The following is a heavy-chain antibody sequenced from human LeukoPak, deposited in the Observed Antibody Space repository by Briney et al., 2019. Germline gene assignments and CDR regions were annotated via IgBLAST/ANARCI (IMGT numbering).Heavy chain of an antibody. V-gene: IGHV4-38-2*02. CDR3: ARSQSTNFFGY. Sequence: SETLSLTCTVSGYSISSGYYWGWIRQPPGKGLEWIGSIYHSGSTYYNPSLKSRVTISVDTSKNQFSLKLSSVTAADTAVYYCARSQSTNFFGYWRQGTLVTVSS. CDR2: IYHSGST. J-gene: IGHJ4*02. D-gene: IGHD5/OR15-5a*01. CDR1: GYSISSGYY.